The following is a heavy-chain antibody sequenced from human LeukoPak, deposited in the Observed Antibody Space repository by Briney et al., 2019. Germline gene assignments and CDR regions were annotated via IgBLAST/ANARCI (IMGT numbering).Heavy chain of an antibody. CDR2: IYYSGST. CDR1: GGSISNSRYY. V-gene: IGHV4-61*05. Sequence: WETLSLTCTVSGGSISNSRYYWAWIRQPPGKGLEWIGYIYYSGSTIDNPSLKSRVTISVATSKNQFSLKLSSVTAADTAVYYCARGNYGSGSYAMDVWGPGTTVAVSS. D-gene: IGHD3-10*01. J-gene: IGHJ6*02. CDR3: ARGNYGSGSYAMDV.